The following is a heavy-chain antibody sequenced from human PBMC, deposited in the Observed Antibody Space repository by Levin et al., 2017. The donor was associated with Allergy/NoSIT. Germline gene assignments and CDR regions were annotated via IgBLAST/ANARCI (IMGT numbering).Heavy chain of an antibody. CDR3: ARVIIVATIRDYYYYMDV. CDR2: ISSSSSTI. J-gene: IGHJ6*03. CDR1: GFTFSSYS. D-gene: IGHD5-12*01. V-gene: IGHV3-48*01. Sequence: GSLRLSCAASGFTFSSYSMNWVRQAPGKGLEWVSYISSSSSTIYYADSVKGRFTISRDNAKNSLYLQMNSLRAEDTAVYYCARVIIVATIRDYYYYMDVWGKGTTVTVSS.